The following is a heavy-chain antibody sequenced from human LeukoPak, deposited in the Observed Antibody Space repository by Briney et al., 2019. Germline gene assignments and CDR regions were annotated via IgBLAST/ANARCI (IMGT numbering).Heavy chain of an antibody. CDR2: IIPIFGTI. Sequence: ASVKVSCKASGGTFSSHAISWVRQAPGQGLEWVGGIIPIFGTINYAQKFQGRVTITTDESTSTGYMELRSLRSDDTAVYYCARGDSGYDYGFDNWGQGTLVTVSS. CDR3: ARGDSGYDYGFDN. V-gene: IGHV1-69*05. J-gene: IGHJ4*02. CDR1: GGTFSSHA. D-gene: IGHD5-12*01.